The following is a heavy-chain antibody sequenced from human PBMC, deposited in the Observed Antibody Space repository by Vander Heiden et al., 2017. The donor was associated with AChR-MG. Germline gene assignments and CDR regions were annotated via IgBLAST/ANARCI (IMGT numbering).Heavy chain of an antibody. Sequence: QVQLVQSGAEATKPGSSVQVSCKASASTFSRHAISWGRQAPGQGLEWMGGIIPIFGTANYAQKFQGRVTITADKSTSTAYMELSSRRSEDTAVYYCARAGAYYYDSSGYYTPVWGQGTLGTVSS. CDR3: ARAGAYYYDSSGYYTPV. J-gene: IGHJ4*02. CDR2: IIPIFGTA. D-gene: IGHD3-22*01. CDR1: ASTFSRHA. V-gene: IGHV1-69*06.